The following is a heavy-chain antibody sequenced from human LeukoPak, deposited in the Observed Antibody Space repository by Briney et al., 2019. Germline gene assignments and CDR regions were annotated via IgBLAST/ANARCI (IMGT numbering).Heavy chain of an antibody. J-gene: IGHJ4*02. CDR2: ISGDGVST. CDR1: GFTFSNYW. V-gene: IGHV3-43*02. CDR3: ARESGKFDY. Sequence: SGGSLRLSCAASGFTFSNYWMHWVRQAPGKGLEWVSLISGDGVSTFYADSVKGRFSISRDNSKNSLSLEMNSLRTEGTAMYYCARESGKFDYWGQGTLVAVSS.